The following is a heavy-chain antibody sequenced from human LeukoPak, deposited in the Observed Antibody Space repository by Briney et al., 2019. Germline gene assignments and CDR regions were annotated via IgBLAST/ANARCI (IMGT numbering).Heavy chain of an antibody. J-gene: IGHJ6*02. Sequence: GGSLRLSCAASGFTVSSNYMSWVRQAPGKGLEWVSVIYSGGSTYYADSVKGRFTISRDNSKNTLYLQMNSLRAEDTAVYYRARDQDYYGMDVWGQGTTVTVSS. CDR3: ARDQDYYGMDV. CDR1: GFTVSSNY. V-gene: IGHV3-66*01. CDR2: IYSGGST.